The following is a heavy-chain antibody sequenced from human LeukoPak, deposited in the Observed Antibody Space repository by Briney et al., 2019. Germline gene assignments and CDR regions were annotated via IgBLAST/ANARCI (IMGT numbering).Heavy chain of an antibody. J-gene: IGHJ3*02. Sequence: ASGKVSCKASGYTFTSYAMNWVRQAPGQGLEWMGWINTNTGNPTYAQGFTGRFVFSLDTSVSTAYLQISSLKAEDTAVYYCARDAIQLWYNDAFDIWGQGTMVTVSS. CDR1: GYTFTSYA. D-gene: IGHD5-18*01. CDR3: ARDAIQLWYNDAFDI. CDR2: INTNTGNP. V-gene: IGHV7-4-1*02.